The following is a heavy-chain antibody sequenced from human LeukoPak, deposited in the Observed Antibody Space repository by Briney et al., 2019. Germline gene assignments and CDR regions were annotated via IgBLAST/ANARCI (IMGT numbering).Heavy chain of an antibody. D-gene: IGHD6-19*01. CDR2: ISAYNGNT. Sequence: GASVKVSCKASGYTFTSYGISWVRQAPGQGLEWMGWISAYNGNTNYAQKLQGRVTMTTDTSTSTAYMELRSLRSDDTAVYYCARDSLQWLVGIADYWGQGTLVTVSS. V-gene: IGHV1-18*01. CDR1: GYTFTSYG. J-gene: IGHJ4*02. CDR3: ARDSLQWLVGIADY.